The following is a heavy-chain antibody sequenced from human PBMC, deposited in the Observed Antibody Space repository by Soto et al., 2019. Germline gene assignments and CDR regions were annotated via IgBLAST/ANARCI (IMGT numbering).Heavy chain of an antibody. CDR2: IIPILGLA. J-gene: IGHJ6*03. D-gene: IGHD2-21*01. V-gene: IGHV1-69*02. Sequence: QVQLVQSGAEVKKPGSSVKVSCKASGGTFSSYTISWVRQAPGQGLEWMGRIIPILGLANYEQKYQGRVTITADKSTSTAYMELSSLRSEETAVYYCAGASYLCLRYYYYMDVWCKGTTVTVAS. CDR1: GGTFSSYT. CDR3: AGASYLCLRYYYYMDV.